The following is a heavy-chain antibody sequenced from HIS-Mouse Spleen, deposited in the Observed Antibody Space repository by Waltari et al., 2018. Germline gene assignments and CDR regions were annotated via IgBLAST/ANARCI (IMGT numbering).Heavy chain of an antibody. J-gene: IGHJ4*02. CDR1: GGSFSGYY. D-gene: IGHD2-2*01. CDR3: ARGAGYCSSTSCYERFDY. CDR2: INHSGST. Sequence: QVQLQQWGAGLLKPSETLSLTCAVYGGSFSGYYWSWIRQPPGKGLEWSGEINHSGSTNYNPSLKSRVTISVDTSKNQFSLKLSSVTAADTAVYYCARGAGYCSSTSCYERFDYWGQGTLVTVSS. V-gene: IGHV4-34*01.